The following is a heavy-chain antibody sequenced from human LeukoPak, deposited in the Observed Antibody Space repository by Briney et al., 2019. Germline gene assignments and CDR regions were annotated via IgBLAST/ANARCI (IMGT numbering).Heavy chain of an antibody. D-gene: IGHD3-3*01. CDR2: ISGSGGST. V-gene: IGHV3-23*01. J-gene: IGHJ4*02. CDR1: GFTLSDYW. Sequence: GGSLRLSCAASGFTLSDYWMSWVRQAPGKGLEWVSAISGSGGSTYYADSVKGRFTISRDNSKNTLYLQMNSLRAEDTAVYYCAKDRAPRITIFGVVRYFDYWGQGTLVTVSS. CDR3: AKDRAPRITIFGVVRYFDY.